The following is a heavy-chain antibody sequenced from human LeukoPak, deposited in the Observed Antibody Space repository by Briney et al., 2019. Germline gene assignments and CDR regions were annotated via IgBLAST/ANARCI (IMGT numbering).Heavy chain of an antibody. J-gene: IGHJ3*02. D-gene: IGHD5-24*01. Sequence: KPSETLSLTCTVSTGSTSSYSWMWIRQPPAKGLEWIGYIYFTGSTTYSPSLRSLVSISVDTSKKVVSLLLTPVTAADTAVYYSARAVRMASWSALDTWGQGTLGTVSS. V-gene: IGHV4-59*01. CDR2: IYFTGST. CDR1: TGSTSSYS. CDR3: ARAVRMASWSALDT.